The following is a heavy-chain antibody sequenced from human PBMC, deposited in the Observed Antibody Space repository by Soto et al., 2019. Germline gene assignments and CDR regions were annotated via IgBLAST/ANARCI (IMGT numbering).Heavy chain of an antibody. V-gene: IGHV4-31*03. Sequence: SETLCLACTFSVGSIRIGSHYWSWIRQHPGKGLEWIGYIYYSGITYYNPSLKSRITISISTSKNQFSLKLTSVTAADTAVYYCAREGGDGIDYWGQGTMVTVSS. CDR2: IYYSGIT. J-gene: IGHJ4*02. CDR1: VGSIRIGSHY. CDR3: AREGGDGIDY. D-gene: IGHD3-16*01.